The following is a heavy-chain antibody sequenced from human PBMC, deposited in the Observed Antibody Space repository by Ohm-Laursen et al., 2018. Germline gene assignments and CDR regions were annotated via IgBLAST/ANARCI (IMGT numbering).Heavy chain of an antibody. CDR1: GFTFSSYW. J-gene: IGHJ4*02. CDR3: AKARGSSAYRPLDS. V-gene: IGHV3-74*01. D-gene: IGHD3-16*01. Sequence: SLRLSCTASGFTFSSYWMHWVRQAPGKGLVWVSRINSDGSSTSYADSVKGRFTISRDNAKNSLYLQMDSLRDEDTGLYYCAKARGSSAYRPLDSWGQGTLVIVSS. CDR2: INSDGSST.